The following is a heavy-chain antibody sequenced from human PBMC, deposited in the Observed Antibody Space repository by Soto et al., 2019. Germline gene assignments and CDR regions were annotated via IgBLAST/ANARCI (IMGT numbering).Heavy chain of an antibody. CDR2: IYYSGST. V-gene: IGHV4-31*03. CDR1: GSSISSGGYY. J-gene: IGHJ4*02. D-gene: IGHD3-3*01. CDR3: ARGLLASVRSYMQYDFWSGYGYIDY. Sequence: SETLSITCTISGSSISSGGYYWSWIRQHPGKGLEWIGYIYYSGSTYYNPSLKSRVTISVDTSKNQFSLKLSSVTAADTAVYYCARGLLASVRSYMQYDFWSGYGYIDYWGQGTLVTVSS.